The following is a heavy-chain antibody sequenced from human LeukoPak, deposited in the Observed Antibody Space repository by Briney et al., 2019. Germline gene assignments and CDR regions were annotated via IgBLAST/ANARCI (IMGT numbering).Heavy chain of an antibody. CDR3: ARDLRGIRGVGSNWFDP. D-gene: IGHD3-10*01. CDR1: GDSISRGGYY. J-gene: IGHJ5*02. V-gene: IGHV4-31*03. CDR2: IFYSGST. Sequence: PSQTLSLTCTVSGDSISRGGYYWSWIRQHPGKGREWIGYIFYSGSTYYNPSLKSRVNISVDTSKNQFSLKLSSVTAADTAVYYCARDLRGIRGVGSNWFDPWGQGTLVTVSS.